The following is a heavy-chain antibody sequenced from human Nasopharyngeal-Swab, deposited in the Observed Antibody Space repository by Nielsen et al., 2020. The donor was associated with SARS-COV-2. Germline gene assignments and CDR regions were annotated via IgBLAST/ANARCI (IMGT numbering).Heavy chain of an antibody. CDR1: GYTFNSYA. J-gene: IGHJ4*02. CDR2: INAGNGNT. Sequence: ASVKVSCKASGYTFNSYAMHWVRQAPGQRLEWMGGINAGNGNTKYSQRFQGRVTITRGTSASTAYMELSSLRSEDTAVYYCARGIYGDYLDYFDYWGQGTLVTVSS. D-gene: IGHD4-17*01. V-gene: IGHV1-3*01. CDR3: ARGIYGDYLDYFDY.